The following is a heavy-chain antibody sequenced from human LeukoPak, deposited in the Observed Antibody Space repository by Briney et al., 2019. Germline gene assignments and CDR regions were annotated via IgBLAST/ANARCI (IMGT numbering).Heavy chain of an antibody. J-gene: IGHJ4*02. Sequence: GGSLRLSCAASGFTFSNLAMSWVRQAPGKGLEWVSATSGSGGSTYYADSVKGRFTISRDNSKNTLYLQMNSLRAEDTAVYYCAKGRYGTTGTTDPFDYWGQGTLVTVSS. CDR3: AKGRYGTTGTTDPFDY. CDR2: TSGSGGST. V-gene: IGHV3-23*01. D-gene: IGHD1-1*01. CDR1: GFTFSNLA.